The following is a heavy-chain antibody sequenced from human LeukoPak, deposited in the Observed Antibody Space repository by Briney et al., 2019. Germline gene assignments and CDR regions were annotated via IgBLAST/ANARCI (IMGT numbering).Heavy chain of an antibody. CDR2: INPNSGDT. D-gene: IGHD2-8*02. J-gene: IGHJ4*01. Sequence: GASLRVSSTPSVYTFTNHPMHWVRQAPGQGLEWMGWINPNSGDTNYVQKFQGRVTITRDPSITTAYMEMSGLRDDDTARYYCARERCTAYGNFDDGGQGTQVTVAS. V-gene: IGHV1-2*02. CDR1: VYTFTNHP. CDR3: ARERCTAYGNFDD.